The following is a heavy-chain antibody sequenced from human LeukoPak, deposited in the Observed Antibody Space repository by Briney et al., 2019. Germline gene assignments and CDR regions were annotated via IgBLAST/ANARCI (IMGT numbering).Heavy chain of an antibody. D-gene: IGHD5/OR15-5a*01. CDR2: IYYSGST. Sequence: SETLSLTCTVSGGSISSYYWSWIRQPPGKGLEWIGYIYYSGSTNYNPSLKSRVTISVDTSKSQFSPKLSSVTAADTAVYYCASSGVYGAGAFDIWGQGTMVTVSS. CDR3: ASSGVYGAGAFDI. CDR1: GGSISSYY. V-gene: IGHV4-59*01. J-gene: IGHJ3*02.